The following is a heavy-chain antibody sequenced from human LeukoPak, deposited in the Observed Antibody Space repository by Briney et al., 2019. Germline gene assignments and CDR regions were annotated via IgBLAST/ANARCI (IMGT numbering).Heavy chain of an antibody. CDR1: GFTFSNHA. D-gene: IGHD3-10*01. CDR3: AKCPSSLSYYGVRLDV. V-gene: IGHV3-23*01. J-gene: IGHJ6*02. Sequence: PGGSLRLSCVASGFTFSNHALTWVRQAPGKGLEWVSNLGGSGVPTNYANSVKGRFIISRDNSKNTLYLEMNSLGVDDTAIYYCAKCPSSLSYYGVRLDVWGQGTTVTVSS. CDR2: LGGSGVPT.